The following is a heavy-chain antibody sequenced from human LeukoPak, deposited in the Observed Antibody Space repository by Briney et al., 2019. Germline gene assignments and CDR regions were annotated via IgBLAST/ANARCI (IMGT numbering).Heavy chain of an antibody. V-gene: IGHV4-59*08. CDR1: GGSISNYY. J-gene: IGHJ3*02. CDR3: ARHAPYYYDSSGYLAFQLAFDI. D-gene: IGHD3-22*01. CDR2: IYYSGST. Sequence: PSETLSLTCNVSGGSISNYYWSWIRQPPGKGLEWIGYIYYSGSTNYNPSLKSRVTISVGTSKNQFSLKLSSVTAADTAVYYCARHAPYYYDSSGYLAFQLAFDIWGQGTMVTVSS.